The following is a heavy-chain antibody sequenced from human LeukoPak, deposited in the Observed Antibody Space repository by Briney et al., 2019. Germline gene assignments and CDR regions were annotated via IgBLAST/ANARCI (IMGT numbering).Heavy chain of an antibody. CDR1: GFNFSGSA. J-gene: IGHJ6*03. V-gene: IGHV3-73*01. CDR3: TRHADDFWSGHSYMDV. Sequence: PGGSLRLSCAASGFNFSGSAVHWVRQASGTGLDWVGRIRSKANSYAAAYAASVKGRFIISRDDSKNTAYLQMNSLKTEDTALYYCTRHADDFWSGHSYMDVWGKGTTVTVSS. CDR2: IRSKANSYAA. D-gene: IGHD3-3*01.